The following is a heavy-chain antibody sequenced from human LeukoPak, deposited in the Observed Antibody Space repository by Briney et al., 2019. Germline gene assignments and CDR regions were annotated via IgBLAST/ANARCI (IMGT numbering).Heavy chain of an antibody. CDR3: ARRFSSSPRYYYYYMDV. CDR2: ISAYNGNT. V-gene: IGHV1-18*01. Sequence: ASVKVSCKASGYTFTSYGISWVRQAPGQGLEWMGWISAYNGNTNYAQKLQGRVTMTTDTSTSTAYMELRSLRSDDTAVYYCARRFSSSPRYYYYYMDVWGKGTTVTVSS. CDR1: GYTFTSYG. J-gene: IGHJ6*03. D-gene: IGHD6-6*01.